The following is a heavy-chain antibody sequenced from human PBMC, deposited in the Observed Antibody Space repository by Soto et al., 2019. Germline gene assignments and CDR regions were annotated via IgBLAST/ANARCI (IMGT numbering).Heavy chain of an antibody. V-gene: IGHV3-30-3*01. CDR1: GFTFSTFA. D-gene: IGHD3-3*01. CDR2: ISHDGRIE. CDR3: ARDGLPDDLRSGGNRFDP. J-gene: IGHJ5*02. Sequence: QVHLVESGGGVVQPGRSLRLSCAASGFTFSTFALHWVRQAPGEGLEWVALISHDGRIEKYADSVKGRFTISRDNSKNTLYMQMDSLRREDTGGYYWARDGLPDDLRSGGNRFDPWGKGTQVTVAS.